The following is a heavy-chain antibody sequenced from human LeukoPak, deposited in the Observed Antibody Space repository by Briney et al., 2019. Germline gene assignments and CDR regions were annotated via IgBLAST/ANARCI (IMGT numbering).Heavy chain of an antibody. CDR3: ASLRTYYDILTGYTDLYYFDY. V-gene: IGHV3-30*02. CDR1: GFTFSSYG. J-gene: IGHJ4*02. CDR2: IRYDGSNE. D-gene: IGHD3-9*01. Sequence: GGSLRLSCAASGFTFSSYGMHWVRQAPGKGLEWVAFIRYDGSNEYYADSVKGRFTISRDNAKNSLYLQMNSLRAEDTAVYYCASLRTYYDILTGYTDLYYFDYWGQGTLVTVSS.